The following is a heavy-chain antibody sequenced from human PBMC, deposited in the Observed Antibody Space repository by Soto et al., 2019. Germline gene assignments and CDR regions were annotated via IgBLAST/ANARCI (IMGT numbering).Heavy chain of an antibody. CDR2: IYYSGST. V-gene: IGHV4-30-4*01. Sequence: SETLSLTCTVSGGSISSGDYYWSWIRQPPGKGLEWIGYIYYSGSTYYNPSLKSRVTISVDTSKNQFSLKLSSVTAADTAVYYCAREGRDILTGYGNDAFDIWGQGTMVTVSS. CDR1: GGSISSGDYY. J-gene: IGHJ3*02. CDR3: AREGRDILTGYGNDAFDI. D-gene: IGHD3-9*01.